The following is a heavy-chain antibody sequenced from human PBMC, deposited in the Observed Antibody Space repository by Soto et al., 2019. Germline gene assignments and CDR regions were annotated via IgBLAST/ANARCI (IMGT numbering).Heavy chain of an antibody. Sequence: GGSLRLSCATSGFLFNTYAMHWVRHAPGKGLEWVAVISYDGNNKYYADSVKGRFTISRDNSKNTLHLQMNGLRIEDTAVYFCARPGSGYDVLTGRYFFYFHAIDIWGQGTTVTVSS. CDR1: GFLFNTYA. V-gene: IGHV3-30-3*01. J-gene: IGHJ6*02. CDR2: ISYDGNNK. D-gene: IGHD3-9*01. CDR3: ARPGSGYDVLTGRYFFYFHAIDI.